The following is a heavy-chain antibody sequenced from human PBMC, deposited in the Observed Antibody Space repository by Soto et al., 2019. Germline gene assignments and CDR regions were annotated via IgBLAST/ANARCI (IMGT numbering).Heavy chain of an antibody. D-gene: IGHD4-17*01. J-gene: IGHJ4*02. Sequence: SETLSLTCTVSGGSISSGGYYWSWIRQHPGKGLEWIGYIYYSGSTYYNPSLKSRVTISVDTSKNQFSLKLSSVTAADTAVYYCARAPYGGNPLNTPRFDYWGQGTLVTVSS. CDR2: IYYSGST. CDR3: ARAPYGGNPLNTPRFDY. V-gene: IGHV4-31*03. CDR1: GGSISSGGYY.